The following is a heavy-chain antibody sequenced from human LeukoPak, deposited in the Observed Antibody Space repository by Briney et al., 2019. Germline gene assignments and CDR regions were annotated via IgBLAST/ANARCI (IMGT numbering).Heavy chain of an antibody. CDR3: ARDSTYYYDSGSSGPHYFDN. J-gene: IGHJ4*02. V-gene: IGHV3-30*01. CDR1: GITLSSYA. D-gene: IGHD3-10*01. Sequence: GGSLRLSCAASGITLSSYAMHWARQAPGKGLEWVSLISSGGTDEYYADSVKGRFTISRDNSKNTLYLQLNSLRGEDTAVYYCARDSTYYYDSGSSGPHYFDNWGQGTLVTVSS. CDR2: ISSGGTDE.